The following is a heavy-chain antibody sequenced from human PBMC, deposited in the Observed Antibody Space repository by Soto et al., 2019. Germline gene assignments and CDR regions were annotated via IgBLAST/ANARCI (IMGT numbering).Heavy chain of an antibody. CDR3: ARGGTFIVRFLEWFHNWFDP. J-gene: IGHJ5*02. CDR1: GGSVSSGSYY. V-gene: IGHV4-61*01. Sequence: PSETLSLTCTVSGGSVSSGSYYWSWVRQPPGKGLEWIGYIYYSGSTNYNPSLKSRVTISVDTSKNQFSLKLSSVTAADTAVYYCARGGTFIVRFLEWFHNWFDPWGQGTLVTVSS. D-gene: IGHD3-3*01. CDR2: IYYSGST.